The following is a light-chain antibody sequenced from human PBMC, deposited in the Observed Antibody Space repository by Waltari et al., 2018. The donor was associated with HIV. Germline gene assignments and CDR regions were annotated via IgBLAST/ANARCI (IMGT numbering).Light chain of an antibody. Sequence: SVLTHPPSASGTPGQRVTITCSGHSSSIGRAFIYWYRHIPGPSPILLIFSTVQRPSGVPDRFSGSKSGTSASLAISGLLAEDEADYYCSAWDDSLGGVVFGGGTTLTVL. V-gene: IGLV1-47*02. CDR2: STV. CDR1: SSSIGRAF. J-gene: IGLJ2*01. CDR3: SAWDDSLGGVV.